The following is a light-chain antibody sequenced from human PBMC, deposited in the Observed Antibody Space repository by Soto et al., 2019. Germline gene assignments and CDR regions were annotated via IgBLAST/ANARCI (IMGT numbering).Light chain of an antibody. CDR2: DAS. Sequence: DIQMTQSPSTLSASVGDRVTITCRASQSVSNYLAWYQQKPGKAPKLLIYDASSLESGVPSRFSGSGSGTEFTLSISSLQPDDFGTYYCQQYTSYSWTFGQGTKVDIK. CDR1: QSVSNY. J-gene: IGKJ1*01. CDR3: QQYTSYSWT. V-gene: IGKV1-5*01.